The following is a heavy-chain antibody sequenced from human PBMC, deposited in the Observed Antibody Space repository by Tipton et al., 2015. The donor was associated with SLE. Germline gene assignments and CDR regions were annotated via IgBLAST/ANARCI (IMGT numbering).Heavy chain of an antibody. CDR2: INWNGGST. CDR3: AREGSGKRLYYYYYYMDV. J-gene: IGHJ6*03. CDR1: GFTFDDYG. V-gene: IGHV3-20*04. Sequence: SLRLSCAASGFTFDDYGMSWVRQAPGKGLEWVSGINWNGGSTGYADSVKGRFTISRDNAKNSLYLQMNSLRAEDTALYYCAREGSGKRLYYYYYYMDVWGKGTTVTVSS. D-gene: IGHD1-1*01.